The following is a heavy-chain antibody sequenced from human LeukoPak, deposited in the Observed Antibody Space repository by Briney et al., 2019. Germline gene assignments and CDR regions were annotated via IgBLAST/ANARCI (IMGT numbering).Heavy chain of an antibody. CDR1: GFTFSNAW. J-gene: IGHJ3*02. V-gene: IGHV3-15*01. D-gene: IGHD6-25*01. CDR3: TTVPYSSGWPNDAFDI. CDR2: IKRKTDGGTT. Sequence: GGSLRLPCAASGFTFSNAWMSWVRQAPGKGLEWVGRIKRKTDGGTTDYAAPVKGRFTISRDDSKSTLYLQMNSLKTEDTAVYYCTTVPYSSGWPNDAFDIWGQGTMVTVSS.